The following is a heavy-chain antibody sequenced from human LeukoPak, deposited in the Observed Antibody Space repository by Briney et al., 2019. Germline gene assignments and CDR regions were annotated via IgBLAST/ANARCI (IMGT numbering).Heavy chain of an antibody. J-gene: IGHJ4*02. D-gene: IGHD3-22*01. CDR3: TSPRMVYYDSSGYPDDY. CDR2: IRSKANSYAT. Sequence: GGSLKLSCAASGFTFSGSAMHWVRPASGKGLEWVGRIRSKANSYATAYAASVKGRFTISRDDSKNTAYLQMNSLKTEDTAVYYCTSPRMVYYDSSGYPDDYWGQGTLVTVSS. V-gene: IGHV3-73*01. CDR1: GFTFSGSA.